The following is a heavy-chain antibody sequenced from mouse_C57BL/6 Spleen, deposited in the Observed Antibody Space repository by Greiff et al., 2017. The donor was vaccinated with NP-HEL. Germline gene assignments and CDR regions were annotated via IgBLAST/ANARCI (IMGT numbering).Heavy chain of an antibody. J-gene: IGHJ2*01. V-gene: IGHV1-69*01. D-gene: IGHD2-3*01. CDR2: IDPSDSYT. CDR1: GYTFTSYW. Sequence: QVQLKQPGAELVMPGASVKLSCKASGYTFTSYWMHWVKQRPGQGLEWIGEIDPSDSYTNYNQKFKGKSTLTVDKSSSTAYMQLSSLTSEDSAVYYCARDDDGYPYWGQGTTLTVSS. CDR3: ARDDDGYPY.